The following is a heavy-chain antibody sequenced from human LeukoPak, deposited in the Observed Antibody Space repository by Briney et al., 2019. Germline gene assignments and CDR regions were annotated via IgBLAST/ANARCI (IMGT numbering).Heavy chain of an antibody. CDR3: ARGALTSPHFMDV. J-gene: IGHJ6*03. D-gene: IGHD3-16*01. CDR2: IIPIFGTA. CDR1: GGTFSSYA. Sequence: SVKFSCRASGGTFSSYAISWVRQAPGQGLEWMGGIIPIFGTANYAQKFQGRVTITTDESTSTAYMELSSLRSEDTAVYYCARGALTSPHFMDVWGKGTTVTVSS. V-gene: IGHV1-69*05.